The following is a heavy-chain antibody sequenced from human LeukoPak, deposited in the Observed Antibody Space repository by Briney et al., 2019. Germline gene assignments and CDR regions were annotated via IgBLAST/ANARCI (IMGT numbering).Heavy chain of an antibody. Sequence: PGGSLRLSCAASGFTFSSYGMSWVRQAPGKGLEWVSAISGSGGSTYYADSVRGRFTISRDNSKNTLYLQMNSLKTEDTAVYYCTTDYRAELWFGEFLYKGPEYWGQGTLVTVSS. J-gene: IGHJ4*02. CDR3: TTDYRAELWFGEFLYKGPEY. V-gene: IGHV3-23*01. CDR2: ISGSGGST. D-gene: IGHD3-10*01. CDR1: GFTFSSYG.